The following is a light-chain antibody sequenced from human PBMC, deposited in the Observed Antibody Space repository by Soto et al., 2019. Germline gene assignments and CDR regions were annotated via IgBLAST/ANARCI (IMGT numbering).Light chain of an antibody. V-gene: IGKV1-5*03. CDR2: KAS. Sequence: DIQMTQSPSTLSASVGDRVTITCRASQNISNWLAWYQQQPGKAPKLLIYKASNLESGVPARFSGRGSGTEFTLTITSLQPDDFSNYYCQQYEGFVLTFGGGTKVEIK. CDR1: QNISNW. CDR3: QQYEGFVLT. J-gene: IGKJ4*02.